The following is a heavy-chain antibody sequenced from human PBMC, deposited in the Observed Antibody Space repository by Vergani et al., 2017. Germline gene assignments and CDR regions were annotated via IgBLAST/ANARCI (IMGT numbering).Heavy chain of an antibody. J-gene: IGHJ4*02. V-gene: IGHV1-2*02. D-gene: IGHD3-22*01. CDR2: INPNSGGT. Sequence: QVQLVQSGAEVKKPGASVKVSCKASGYTFTGYYMHWVRQAPGQGLEWMGWINPNSGGTNYAQKFQGRVTITADKSTSTAYMELSSLRSEDTAVYYCAREDFDSSGYFDYWGQGTLVTVSS. CDR3: AREDFDSSGYFDY. CDR1: GYTFTGYY.